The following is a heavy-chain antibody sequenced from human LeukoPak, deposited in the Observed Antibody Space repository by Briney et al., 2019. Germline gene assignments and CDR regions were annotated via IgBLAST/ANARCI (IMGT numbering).Heavy chain of an antibody. Sequence: KPSQTLSLTCAVSGGSISSGGYSWSWIRQPPGKGLEWIGSIYHSGSAYYNPSLKSRVTISVDTSKNQFSLKLSSVTAADTAVYYCARVGSRTWADTAMVMAHGQFDYWGQGTLVTVSS. CDR1: GGSISSGGYS. CDR3: ARVGSRTWADTAMVMAHGQFDY. J-gene: IGHJ4*02. CDR2: IYHSGSA. D-gene: IGHD5-18*01. V-gene: IGHV4-30-2*03.